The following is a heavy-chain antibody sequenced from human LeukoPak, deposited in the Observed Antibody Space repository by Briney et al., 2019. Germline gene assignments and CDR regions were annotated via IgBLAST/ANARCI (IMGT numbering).Heavy chain of an antibody. D-gene: IGHD3-10*01. Sequence: EASVKVSCKASGYTFTGYYMHWVRQAPGQGLEWMGWINPNSGGTNYAQKFQGRVTMTRDTSISTAYMELSRLRSDDTAVYYCARAFWRITMVRGVIIGYWGQGTLVTVSS. J-gene: IGHJ4*02. CDR1: GYTFTGYY. V-gene: IGHV1-2*02. CDR3: ARAFWRITMVRGVIIGY. CDR2: INPNSGGT.